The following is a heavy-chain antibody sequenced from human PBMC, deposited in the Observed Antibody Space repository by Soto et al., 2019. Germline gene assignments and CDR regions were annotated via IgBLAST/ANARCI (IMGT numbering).Heavy chain of an antibody. J-gene: IGHJ5*01. D-gene: IGHD2-21*02. CDR2: ISPTGNDI. V-gene: IGHV3-48*03. CDR1: GFTFSTYD. Sequence: EVQLVESGGGLEQPGGSLRLSCAASGFTFSTYDMIWVRQAPGKGLQWVSFISPTGNDIYYTDSVKGRFTISRDNAKNSLYLQMNSLTAEDTAVYYCARAFPRFTAPDSWGQGTLVTVSS. CDR3: ARAFPRFTAPDS.